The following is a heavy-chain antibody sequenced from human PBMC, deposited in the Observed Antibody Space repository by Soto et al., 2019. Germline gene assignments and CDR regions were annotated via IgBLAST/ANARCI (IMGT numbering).Heavy chain of an antibody. CDR1: GYSISSGYY. D-gene: IGHD2-15*01. Sequence: SETLSLTCAVSGYSISSGYYWGWIRQPPGKGLEWIGSFYHSGSTYYNPSLKSRVTISVDTSKNQFSLQLSSVTAADTAVYYCARLGSCSGGRCYSDSALDIWGQGTMVTV. V-gene: IGHV4-38-2*01. CDR2: FYHSGST. J-gene: IGHJ3*02. CDR3: ARLGSCSGGRCYSDSALDI.